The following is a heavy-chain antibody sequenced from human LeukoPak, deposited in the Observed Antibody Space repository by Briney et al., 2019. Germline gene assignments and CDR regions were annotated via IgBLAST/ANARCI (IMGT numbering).Heavy chain of an antibody. Sequence: PGGSLRLSCAASEFTFSSYTMSWVRQAPGKGLEWVSVIYSGGSTYYADSVKGRFTISRDNSKNTLYLQMNSLRAEDTAVYYCARYSSSWYSPFDYWGQGTLVTVSS. CDR3: ARYSSSWYSPFDY. CDR2: IYSGGST. D-gene: IGHD6-13*01. V-gene: IGHV3-53*01. J-gene: IGHJ4*02. CDR1: EFTFSSYT.